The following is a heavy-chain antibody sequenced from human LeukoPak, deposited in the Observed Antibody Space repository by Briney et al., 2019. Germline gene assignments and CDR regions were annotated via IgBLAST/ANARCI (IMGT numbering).Heavy chain of an antibody. Sequence: SVKVSCKASGGTFSSHAINWVRQAPGQGLEWMGGIIPMSTTTKYAQEFQGRVTITPDESTSTAFMELSSLRPEDTAVYYCARPRTYYDSWSGYPPFDYWGQGTLVTVSS. CDR1: GGTFSSHA. J-gene: IGHJ4*02. CDR3: ARPRTYYDSWSGYPPFDY. CDR2: IIPMSTTT. V-gene: IGHV1-69*13. D-gene: IGHD3-3*01.